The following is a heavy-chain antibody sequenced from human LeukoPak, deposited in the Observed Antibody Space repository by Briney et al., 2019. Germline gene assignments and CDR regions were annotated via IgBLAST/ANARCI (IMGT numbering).Heavy chain of an antibody. CDR2: INPNSGGT. J-gene: IGHJ3*02. CDR3: AKGGPSRAGGKLRYFDWLLGDI. V-gene: IGHV1-2*02. Sequence: ASVKVSCKASGYTFTGYYMHWVRQAPGQGLEWMGWINPNSGGTNYAQKFQGRVTMTRDTSISTAYMELSRLRSDDTAVYYCAKGGPSRAGGKLRYFDWLLGDIWGQGTMVTVSS. D-gene: IGHD3-9*01. CDR1: GYTFTGYY.